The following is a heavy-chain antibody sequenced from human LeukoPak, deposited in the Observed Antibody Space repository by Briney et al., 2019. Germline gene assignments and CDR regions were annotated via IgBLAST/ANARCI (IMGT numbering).Heavy chain of an antibody. Sequence: SETLSLTCTVSGGSISSGGYYWSWIRQHPGKGLEWIGYIYYSGSTYYNPSLKSRVTISVDTSKNQFSLKLSSVTAADTAVYYCARDQGYSGYGLPRHDAFDIWGQGTMVTVSS. D-gene: IGHD5-12*01. CDR1: GGSISSGGYY. CDR2: IYYSGST. V-gene: IGHV4-31*03. CDR3: ARDQGYSGYGLPRHDAFDI. J-gene: IGHJ3*02.